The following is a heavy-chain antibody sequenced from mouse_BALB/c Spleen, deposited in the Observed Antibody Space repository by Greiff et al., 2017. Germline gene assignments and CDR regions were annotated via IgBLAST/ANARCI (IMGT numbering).Heavy chain of an antibody. CDR2: ISSGGSYT. V-gene: IGHV5-9-4*01. CDR1: GFTFSSYA. J-gene: IGHJ1*01. Sequence: EVQRVESGGGLVKPGGSLKLSCAASGFTFSSYAMSWVRQSPEKRLEWVAEISSGGSYTYYPDTVTGRFTISRDNAKNTLYLEMSSLRSEDTAMYYCAREGPGYFDVWGAGTTVTVSS. CDR3: AREGPGYFDV.